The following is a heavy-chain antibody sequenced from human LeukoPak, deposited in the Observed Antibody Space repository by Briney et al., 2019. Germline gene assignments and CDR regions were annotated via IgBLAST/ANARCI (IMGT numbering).Heavy chain of an antibody. CDR1: GYTFTSYA. J-gene: IGHJ4*02. V-gene: IGHV1-18*01. CDR2: ISAYNGNT. D-gene: IGHD5-24*01. CDR3: ARMEMATAIFDY. Sequence: ASVKVSRKASGYTFTSYAITWVRQAPGQGLEWMGWISAYNGNTNYAQNLQGRVTMTTDTSTSTAYMELRSPRSDDTAMYYCARMEMATAIFDYWGQGTLVTVSS.